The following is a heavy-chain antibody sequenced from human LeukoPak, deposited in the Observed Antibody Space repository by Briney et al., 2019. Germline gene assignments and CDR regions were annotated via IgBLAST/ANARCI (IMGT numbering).Heavy chain of an antibody. V-gene: IGHV6-1*01. D-gene: IGHD5-18*01. Sequence: SQTLSLTCAISGDSVSSNTAAWTWIRQSPSRGLEWLGRTYYRSKWYNDYAVSVKSRITIRPDTSKNQFSLQLNSVTAADTAVYYCARGRAGRGYSYVIYYYYYMDVWGKGTTVTISS. J-gene: IGHJ6*03. CDR1: GDSVSSNTAA. CDR3: ARGRAGRGYSYVIYYYYYMDV. CDR2: TYYRSKWYN.